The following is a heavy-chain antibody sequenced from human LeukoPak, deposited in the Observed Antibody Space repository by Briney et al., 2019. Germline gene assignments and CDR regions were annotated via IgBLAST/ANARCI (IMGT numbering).Heavy chain of an antibody. CDR1: DESFSGYLSDSY. J-gene: IGHJ4*02. Sequence: SETLSLTCAIYDESFSGYLSDSYWRWVRRPPGKGLAGIGEIDRHGNTNYSPSLKSRVTISIQTSKSQFSLNLNSVTEADTAVYYCARRGGGNYPYYFDYWGRGTPVTVSS. D-gene: IGHD3-16*01. CDR2: IDRHGNT. CDR3: ARRGGGNYPYYFDY. V-gene: IGHV4-34*01.